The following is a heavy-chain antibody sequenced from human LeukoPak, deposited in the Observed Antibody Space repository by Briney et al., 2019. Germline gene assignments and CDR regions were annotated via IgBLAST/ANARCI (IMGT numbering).Heavy chain of an antibody. V-gene: IGHV4-34*01. Sequence: PSETLSLTCAVYGGSFSGCYWSWIRQPPGKGLEWIGEINHSGSTNYNPSLKSRVTISVDTSKNQFSLKLSSVTAADTAVYYCARSRLPSTLGAFDIWGQGTMVTVSS. CDR2: INHSGST. D-gene: IGHD4-11*01. J-gene: IGHJ3*02. CDR3: ARSRLPSTLGAFDI. CDR1: GGSFSGCY.